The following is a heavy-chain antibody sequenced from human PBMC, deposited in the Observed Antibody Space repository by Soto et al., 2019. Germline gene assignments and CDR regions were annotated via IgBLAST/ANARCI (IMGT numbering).Heavy chain of an antibody. D-gene: IGHD6-13*01. CDR1: GGSISSGDYY. CDR2: IYYSGST. V-gene: IGHV4-30-4*01. CDR3: ARGEAAVVFDY. J-gene: IGHJ4*02. Sequence: SETLSLTCTVSGGSISSGDYYWSWIRQPPGKGLEWIGYIYYSGSTYYNPSLKSRVTISVDTSKNQFSLKLSSVTAADTAVYYCARGEAAVVFDYWGQGTLVTVSS.